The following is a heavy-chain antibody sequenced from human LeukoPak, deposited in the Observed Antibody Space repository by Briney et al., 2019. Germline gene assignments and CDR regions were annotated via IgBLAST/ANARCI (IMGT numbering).Heavy chain of an antibody. CDR3: SRDPRLLDY. D-gene: IGHD2-15*01. Sequence: GGSLRLSCAASGFTFSDYYMSWIRQAPGKGLELVSYINGGGNVINYADSVKGRFTISRDNAKNSLYLQMNSLRDEDTAVYYCSRDPRLLDYWGQGTLVTVSS. V-gene: IGHV3-11*01. CDR1: GFTFSDYY. CDR2: INGGGNVI. J-gene: IGHJ4*02.